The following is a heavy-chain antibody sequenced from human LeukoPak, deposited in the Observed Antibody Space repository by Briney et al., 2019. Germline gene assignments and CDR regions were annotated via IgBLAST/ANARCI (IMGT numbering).Heavy chain of an antibody. D-gene: IGHD2-2*01. J-gene: IGHJ4*02. Sequence: PGGSLRLSCAASGFTFSSYSMNWVRQAPGKGLEWVSSISSSSSYIYYADSVKGRFTISRDNAKNSLYLQMNSLTAEDTAVYYCASYCSSTSCYGFDYWGQGTLVTVSS. CDR1: GFTFSSYS. CDR3: ASYCSSTSCYGFDY. CDR2: ISSSSSYI. V-gene: IGHV3-21*01.